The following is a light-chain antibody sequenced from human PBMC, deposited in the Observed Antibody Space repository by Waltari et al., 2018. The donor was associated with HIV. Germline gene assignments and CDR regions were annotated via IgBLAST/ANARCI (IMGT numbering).Light chain of an antibody. Sequence: DMVMTQTPLSSPVTLAQTASISCRSSQRLVHSDGNTYLSWLQQRPGQPPRLLIYKISNRLSGVPGRFSGSGAGTDFTLKISRVGAEDVGVYHCMQGTQFPWTFGQGTKLEIK. J-gene: IGKJ1*01. CDR2: KIS. V-gene: IGKV2-24*01. CDR3: MQGTQFPWT. CDR1: QRLVHSDGNTY.